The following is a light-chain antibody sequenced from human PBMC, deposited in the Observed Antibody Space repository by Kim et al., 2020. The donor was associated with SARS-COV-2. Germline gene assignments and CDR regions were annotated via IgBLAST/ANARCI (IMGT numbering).Light chain of an antibody. Sequence: VALGQTVRIKCQGDSLRSYYATWYQQKPGQAPILVIYGKNNRPSGIPDRFSGSSSGSTASLTITGTQAGDEADYYCNSRDSNDNVVFGGGTQLTVL. CDR1: SLRSYY. J-gene: IGLJ2*01. CDR2: GKN. V-gene: IGLV3-19*01. CDR3: NSRDSNDNVV.